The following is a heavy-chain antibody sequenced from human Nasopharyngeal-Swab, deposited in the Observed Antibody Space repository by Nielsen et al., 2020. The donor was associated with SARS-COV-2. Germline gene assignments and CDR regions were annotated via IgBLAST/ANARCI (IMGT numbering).Heavy chain of an antibody. V-gene: IGHV3-21*01. CDR1: GFTFSSYS. Sequence: GGSLRLSCAASGFTFSSYSMNWVRQAPGKGLEWVSSISSSSSYTYYADSVKGRFTISRDNAKNSLYLQMNSLRAEDTAVYYCAAAPSGDYGGYWGQGTLVTVSS. CDR2: ISSSSSYT. D-gene: IGHD4-23*01. J-gene: IGHJ4*02. CDR3: AAAPSGDYGGY.